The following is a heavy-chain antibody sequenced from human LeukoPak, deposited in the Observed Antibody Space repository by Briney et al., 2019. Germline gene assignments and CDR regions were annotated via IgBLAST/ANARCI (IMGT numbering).Heavy chain of an antibody. V-gene: IGHV1-69*13. D-gene: IGHD3-22*01. CDR2: IIPIFGTA. J-gene: IGHJ6*02. CDR3: ASGSVSIGYYPMLDGMDV. CDR1: GGTFSSYA. Sequence: ASVKVSCKASGGTFSSYAISWVRQAPGQGLEWMGGIIPIFGTANYAQKFQGRVTITADESTSTAYMELSSLRSEDTAVYYCASGSVSIGYYPMLDGMDVWGQGTTVTVSS.